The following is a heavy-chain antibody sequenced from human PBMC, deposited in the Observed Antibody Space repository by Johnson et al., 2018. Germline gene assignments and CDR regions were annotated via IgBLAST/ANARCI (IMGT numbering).Heavy chain of an antibody. D-gene: IGHD3-22*01. J-gene: IGHJ6*03. Sequence: QVQLQESGPGLVKPSETLSLTCTVSGGSISSYYWSWIRQPPGKGLEWIGYIYYSGSTNYNPSLKSRVTIPVDTSKNQFSLKLSSVTAADTAVYYCAREGRVGYPYYCYYYMDVWGKGTPVTVSS. V-gene: IGHV4-59*01. CDR2: IYYSGST. CDR3: AREGRVGYPYYCYYYMDV. CDR1: GGSISSYY.